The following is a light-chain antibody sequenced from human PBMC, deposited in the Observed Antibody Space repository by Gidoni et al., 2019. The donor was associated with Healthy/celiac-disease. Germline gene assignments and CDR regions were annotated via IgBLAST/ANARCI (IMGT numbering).Light chain of an antibody. CDR1: QDISNY. CDR3: QQYDNLPSLT. Sequence: DIQMTQSPSSLSASVGDRVTITCQASQDISNYLKWYQQKPGKAPKLLIYDASNLETGVPSRFSGSGSGTDFTFTISSLQPEDIATYYCQQYDNLPSLTFGGXTKVEIK. CDR2: DAS. V-gene: IGKV1-33*01. J-gene: IGKJ4*01.